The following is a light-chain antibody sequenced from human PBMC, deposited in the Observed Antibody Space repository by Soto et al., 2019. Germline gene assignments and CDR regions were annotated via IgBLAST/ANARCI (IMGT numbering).Light chain of an antibody. J-gene: IGKJ4*01. CDR1: QSVSSSY. CDR2: GAS. CDR3: QPYGSSPLT. V-gene: IGKV3-20*01. Sequence: EIVLTQSPGTLSLSPGERATLSCRASQSVSSSYLAWYQQKPGKAPRLLIYGASSRATGIPDRFSGSGSGTAFTITISRLEPEDFAVYYCQPYGSSPLTFGGGTKVEIK.